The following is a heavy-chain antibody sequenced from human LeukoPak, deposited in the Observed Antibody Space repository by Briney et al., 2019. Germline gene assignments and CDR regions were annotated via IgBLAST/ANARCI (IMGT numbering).Heavy chain of an antibody. CDR1: GFTFSSYW. CDR3: ARVRGVAAAGMIDY. J-gene: IGHJ4*02. V-gene: IGHV3-7*01. CDR2: IKQDGSEK. Sequence: GGSLRLSCAASGFTFSSYWMSWVRQAPGKGLEWVANIKQDGSEKYYVDSVKGRFTISRDNAKNSLYLQMNSLRAEDTAVYYCARVRGVAAAGMIDYWGQGTLVTVSS. D-gene: IGHD6-13*01.